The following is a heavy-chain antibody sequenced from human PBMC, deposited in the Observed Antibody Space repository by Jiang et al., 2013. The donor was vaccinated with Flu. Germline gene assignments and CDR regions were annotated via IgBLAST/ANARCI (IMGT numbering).Heavy chain of an antibody. Sequence: KKPGSSVKVSCKASGGTFSSYAISWVRQAPGQGLEWMGGIIPIFGTANYAQKFQGRVTITADESTSTAYMELSSLRSEDTAVYYCARATTMVRGVIRGYYGMDVWGQGTTVTVSS. D-gene: IGHD3-10*01. J-gene: IGHJ6*02. V-gene: IGHV1-69*01. CDR3: ARATTMVRGVIRGYYGMDV. CDR1: GGTFSSYA. CDR2: IIPIFGTA.